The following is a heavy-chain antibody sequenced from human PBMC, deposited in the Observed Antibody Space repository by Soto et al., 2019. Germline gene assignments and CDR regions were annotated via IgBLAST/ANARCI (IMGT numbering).Heavy chain of an antibody. J-gene: IGHJ3*02. Sequence: SETLSLTCAVYGGSFSGYYWSWIRQPPGKGLEWIGYIYYSGSTYYNPSLKSRVTISVDTSKNQFSLKLSSVTAADTAVYYCARGGYYDGSGYNAFEIWGQGTMVTVSS. CDR3: ARGGYYDGSGYNAFEI. CDR2: IYYSGST. V-gene: IGHV4-34*09. CDR1: GGSFSGYY. D-gene: IGHD3-22*01.